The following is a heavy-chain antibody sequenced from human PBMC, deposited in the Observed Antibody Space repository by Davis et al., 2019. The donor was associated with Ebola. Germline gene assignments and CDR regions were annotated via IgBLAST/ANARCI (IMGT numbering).Heavy chain of an antibody. CDR1: GFTFSSYA. D-gene: IGHD3-3*01. CDR3: AKDQLYDFWSGYYNWFDP. CDR2: ISGSGGST. V-gene: IGHV3-23*01. Sequence: PGGSLRLSCAASGFTFSSYAMSWVRQAPGKGLEWVSAISGSGGSTYYADSVKGRFTISRDNSKNTLYLQMNSLRAEDTAVYYCAKDQLYDFWSGYYNWFDPWGQGTLVTVSS. J-gene: IGHJ5*02.